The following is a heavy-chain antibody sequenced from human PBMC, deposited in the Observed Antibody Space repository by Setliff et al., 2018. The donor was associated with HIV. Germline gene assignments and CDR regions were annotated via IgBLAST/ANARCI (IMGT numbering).Heavy chain of an antibody. CDR2: IDHSGST. Sequence: SETLSLTCAVYGGSFSNYYWTWIRQTPGEGLEWIGEIDHSGSTKYNPSLKSRVAISVDTSKNQFSLKVNSVTAADTAIYYCARGRQFTFWSAYMHMDAWGKGTSVTVSS. J-gene: IGHJ6*03. D-gene: IGHD3-3*01. CDR1: GGSFSNYY. V-gene: IGHV4-34*01. CDR3: ARGRQFTFWSAYMHMDA.